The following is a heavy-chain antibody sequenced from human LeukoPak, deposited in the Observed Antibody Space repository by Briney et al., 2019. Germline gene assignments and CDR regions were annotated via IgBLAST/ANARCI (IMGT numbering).Heavy chain of an antibody. D-gene: IGHD3-16*01. CDR3: TTWGGGGH. CDR2: ISPYNGNT. J-gene: IGHJ4*02. V-gene: IGHV1-18*01. Sequence: ASMKVSCTASGYTSTTFGITWIRQSPGQGLEWMGWISPYNGNTNYGLKFQGRLTLTTDTATSTAYMELRSLQSDDSAVYYCTTWGGGGHWGQGTLVSVSS. CDR1: GYTSTTFG.